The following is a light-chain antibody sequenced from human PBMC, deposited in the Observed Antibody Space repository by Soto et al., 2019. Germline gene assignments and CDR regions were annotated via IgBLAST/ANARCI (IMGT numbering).Light chain of an antibody. V-gene: IGLV1-47*01. J-gene: IGLJ1*01. Sequence: QSVLTQPPSASGTPGQRVTISCSGSSSNIGSNYVYWYQQLPGTAPKLLIYRNNQRHSGVPDRLSGSKSGSSASLAISGLRSEDEADYYGAAWDDSLSGPYVFGTGTKLTVL. CDR3: AAWDDSLSGPYV. CDR2: RNN. CDR1: SSNIGSNY.